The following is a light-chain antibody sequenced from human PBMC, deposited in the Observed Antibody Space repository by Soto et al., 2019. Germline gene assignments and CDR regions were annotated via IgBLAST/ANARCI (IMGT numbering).Light chain of an antibody. J-gene: IGKJ1*01. Sequence: EIVMTQSPATLSVSPWERATLSCRASQSVSSNLAWYQQKPGQAPRLLIYGASTRATGTPARFSGSGSGTEFTLTISSLQSEDFAVYYCQQYNNWPPWKFGQGTKVDIK. CDR3: QQYNNWPPWK. CDR2: GAS. CDR1: QSVSSN. V-gene: IGKV3-15*01.